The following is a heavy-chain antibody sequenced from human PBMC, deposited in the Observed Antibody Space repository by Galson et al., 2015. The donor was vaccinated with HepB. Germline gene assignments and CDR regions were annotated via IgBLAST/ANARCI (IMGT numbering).Heavy chain of an antibody. J-gene: IGHJ6*02. CDR2: ISAYSGGT. CDR1: GYTFTNYG. CDR3: ARVNPPYYSDSSGVNV. D-gene: IGHD3-22*01. Sequence: SVKVSCKASGYTFTNYGISWVRQAPGQGLEWMGWISAYSGGTDYAQNLQGRVTMTTDTYTSTAYMELRNLGSDDTAVYYCARVNPPYYSDSSGVNVWGQGTTVTVSS. V-gene: IGHV1-18*01.